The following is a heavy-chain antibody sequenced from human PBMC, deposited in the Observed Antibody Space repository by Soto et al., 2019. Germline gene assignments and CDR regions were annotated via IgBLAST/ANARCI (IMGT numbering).Heavy chain of an antibody. V-gene: IGHV3-30-3*01. D-gene: IGHD2-15*01. J-gene: IGHJ3*02. Sequence: GGALRLSCAASGFTFSSYAMHWVRQAPGKGLEWVAVISYDGSNKYYADSVKGRFTISRDNSKNTLYLQMNSLRAEDTAVYYCARTGLEVAATGDAFDIWGQGTMVTVSS. CDR1: GFTFSSYA. CDR2: ISYDGSNK. CDR3: ARTGLEVAATGDAFDI.